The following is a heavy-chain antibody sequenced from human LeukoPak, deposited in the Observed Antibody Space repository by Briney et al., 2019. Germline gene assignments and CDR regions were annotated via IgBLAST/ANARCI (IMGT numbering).Heavy chain of an antibody. CDR1: GYSFTSYW. CDR3: ARQYYYGSGRSSWFDP. CDR2: IYPGDSDT. J-gene: IGHJ5*02. D-gene: IGHD3-10*01. Sequence: NHGESLKISCKGSGYSFTSYWIGWVRQMPGKGLEWMGIIYPGDSDTRYSPSFQGQVTISADKSISTAYLQWSSLKASDTAMYYCARQYYYGSGRSSWFDPWGQGTLVTVSS. V-gene: IGHV5-51*01.